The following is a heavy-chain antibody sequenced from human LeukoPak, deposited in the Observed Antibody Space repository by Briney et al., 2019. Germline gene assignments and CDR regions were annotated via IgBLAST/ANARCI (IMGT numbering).Heavy chain of an antibody. Sequence: ASVKVSCKASGYTFTSYYMHWVRQAPGQGLEWMGWINPNSGGTNYAQKFQGRVTVTRDTSISTAYMELSRLRSDDTAVYYCARAIIVVVPAAISWFDPWGQGTLVTVSS. J-gene: IGHJ5*02. CDR2: INPNSGGT. D-gene: IGHD2-2*01. V-gene: IGHV1-2*02. CDR1: GYTFTSYY. CDR3: ARAIIVVVPAAISWFDP.